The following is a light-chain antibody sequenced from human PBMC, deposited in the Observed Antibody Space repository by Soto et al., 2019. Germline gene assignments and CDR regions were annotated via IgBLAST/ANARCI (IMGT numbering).Light chain of an antibody. J-gene: IGKJ1*01. Sequence: EIVLTQSPATLSLSPGERATLSCRASQSVSSFLAWYQQKPGQGPRLLIYDISNRATGIPFRFSGSGSGTDFTLTISSLEPVDFAVYYCQQRSNWPPTWTFGQGTKVDIK. CDR1: QSVSSF. CDR2: DIS. CDR3: QQRSNWPPTWT. V-gene: IGKV3-11*01.